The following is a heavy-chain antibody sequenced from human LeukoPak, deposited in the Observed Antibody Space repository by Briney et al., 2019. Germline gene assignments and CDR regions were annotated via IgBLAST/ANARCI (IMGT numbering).Heavy chain of an antibody. CDR3: AKDREKAVGATIFDH. V-gene: IGHV3-23*01. D-gene: IGHD1-26*01. J-gene: IGHJ4*02. CDR1: GFTFSDYA. Sequence: PGGSLRLSCAVSGFTFSDYAMSWVRQAPGKGLEWVLGVSFSGRSTNYADSVKGRFIISRDNSNNTLYLQMNSLRAEGTAVYYCAKDREKAVGATIFDHWGQGPVVTVSS. CDR2: VSFSGRST.